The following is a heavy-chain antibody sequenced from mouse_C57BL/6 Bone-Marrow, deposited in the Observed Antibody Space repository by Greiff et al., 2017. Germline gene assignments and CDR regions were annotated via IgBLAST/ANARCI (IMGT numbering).Heavy chain of an antibody. D-gene: IGHD1-1*01. CDR3: ARSSYVRYFDV. CDR1: GFTFSDYG. V-gene: IGHV5-17*01. J-gene: IGHJ1*03. Sequence: DVHLVESGGGLVKPGGSLKLSCAASGFTFSDYGMHWVRQAPEKGLEWVAYISSGSSTIYYADTVKGRFTISRDNAKNTLFLQMTSLRSEDTAMYYCARSSYVRYFDVWGTGTTVTVSS. CDR2: ISSGSSTI.